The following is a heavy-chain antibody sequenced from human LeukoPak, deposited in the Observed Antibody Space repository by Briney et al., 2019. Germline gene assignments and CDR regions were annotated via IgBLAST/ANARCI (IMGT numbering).Heavy chain of an antibody. CDR3: ARHSYGSGSYYNAGGKYYFDY. J-gene: IGHJ4*02. Sequence: SETLSLTCVVSGGSIITNDYWWGWIRQPPGKGLEWIGEINHSGSTNYNPSLKSRVTISVETSKNQFSLKLSSVTAADTAVYYCARHSYGSGSYYNAGGKYYFDYWGQGTLVTVSS. CDR2: INHSGST. V-gene: IGHV4/OR15-8*01. D-gene: IGHD3-10*01. CDR1: GGSIITNDYW.